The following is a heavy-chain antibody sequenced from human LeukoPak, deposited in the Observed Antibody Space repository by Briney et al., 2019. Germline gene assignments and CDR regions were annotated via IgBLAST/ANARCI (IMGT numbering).Heavy chain of an antibody. CDR3: AREDGSASHYNNWFDP. CDR2: IWSDGSNK. D-gene: IGHD3-10*01. J-gene: IGHJ5*02. CDR1: GFTFSFYG. Sequence: GRSLRLSCAASGFTFSFYGMHWVRQAPGKGLEWVAVIWSDGSNKYYADSVKGRFTISRDNSKNTLYLQMNSLRAEDTAVYYCAREDGSASHYNNWFDPWGQGTLVTVSS. V-gene: IGHV3-33*01.